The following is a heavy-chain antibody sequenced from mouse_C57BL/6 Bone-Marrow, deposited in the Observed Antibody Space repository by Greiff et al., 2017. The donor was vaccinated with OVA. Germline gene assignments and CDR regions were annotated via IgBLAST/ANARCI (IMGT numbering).Heavy chain of an antibody. CDR3: ARHHDGYYSYYYAMDY. CDR1: GFTFSDYY. Sequence: EVKLVESGGGLVQPGGSPKLSCAASGFTFSDYYMYWVRQTPEKRLEWVAYISNGGGSTYYPDTVKGRFTISRDNAKNTLYLQMSRLKSEDTAMYYCARHHDGYYSYYYAMDYWGQGTSVTVSS. J-gene: IGHJ4*01. D-gene: IGHD2-3*01. CDR2: ISNGGGST. V-gene: IGHV5-12*01.